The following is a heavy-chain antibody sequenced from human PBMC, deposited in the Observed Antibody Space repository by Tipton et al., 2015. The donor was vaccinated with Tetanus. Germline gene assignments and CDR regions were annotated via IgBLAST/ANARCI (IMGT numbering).Heavy chain of an antibody. CDR1: GFSFSTFW. CDR3: VKDRGTQSGSGTYNFDL. Sequence: SLRLSCEGSGFSFSTFWMTWVRQAPGKGLEWVATIKEDGSETYYVDSVKGRFTISRDNANNLVSLQLNSLRVEDSGVYYCVKDRGTQSGSGTYNFDLWGQGTLVTVSS. CDR2: IKEDGSET. J-gene: IGHJ4*02. V-gene: IGHV3-7*01. D-gene: IGHD3-10*01.